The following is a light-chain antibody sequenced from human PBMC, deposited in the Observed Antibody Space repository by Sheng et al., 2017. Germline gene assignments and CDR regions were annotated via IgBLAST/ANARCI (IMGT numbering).Light chain of an antibody. CDR2: AAS. CDR1: QNISNN. V-gene: IGKV1-39*01. Sequence: DIQMTQSPSSLSASVGDRVTITCRASQNISNNLNWYQQKPGKAPKLLIYAASSLQSVVPSRFSGSGSGTDFTLTTSSLQPEDFATYFCQQSYSTPFTFGPGTKVDIK. J-gene: IGKJ3*01. CDR3: QQSYSTPFT.